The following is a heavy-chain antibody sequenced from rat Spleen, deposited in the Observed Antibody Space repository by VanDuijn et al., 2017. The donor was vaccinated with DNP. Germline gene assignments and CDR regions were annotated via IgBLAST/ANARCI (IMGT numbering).Heavy chain of an antibody. Sequence: EVQLQESGPGLVKPSQSLSLTCSVTGYSITSNYWGWIRKFPGNTLEWMGYINSAGSTDYNPSLKGRGSITRDTSKNQLFLQVNSVTTEDTATYHCARWPGYNPPYAMDAWGQGTSVTVSS. CDR1: GYSITSNY. D-gene: IGHD1-4*01. CDR3: ARWPGYNPPYAMDA. V-gene: IGHV3-3*01. J-gene: IGHJ4*01. CDR2: INSAGST.